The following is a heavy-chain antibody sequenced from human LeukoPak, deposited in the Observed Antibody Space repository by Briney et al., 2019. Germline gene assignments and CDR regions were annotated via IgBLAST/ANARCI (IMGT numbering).Heavy chain of an antibody. J-gene: IGHJ4*02. CDR2: IYPDESDS. Sequence: GESLKISCQSSGYNFTNYWILWVRQMPGKGLEWLGIIYPDESDSRYRPSFRGQVTMSADQSVTTAYLYWRSLKASDSAIYYCARQRTVIPAAPSDYWGQGTLVTVAS. CDR1: GYNFTNYW. D-gene: IGHD2-2*01. CDR3: ARQRTVIPAAPSDY. V-gene: IGHV5-51*01.